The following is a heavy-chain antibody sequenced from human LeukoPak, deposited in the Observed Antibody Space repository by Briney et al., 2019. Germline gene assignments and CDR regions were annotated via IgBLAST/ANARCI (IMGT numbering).Heavy chain of an antibody. CDR3: ARSPHILTGENFDY. J-gene: IGHJ4*02. CDR1: GYTFTDYY. Sequence: ASVKVSCKASGYTFTDYYMHWVRLAPGQGLEWMGWINLNSGGTNYAQKFQGRVTMTRDTSIITAYMDLIRLRSDDTAVYYCARSPHILTGENFDYWGQGTLVTVSS. CDR2: INLNSGGT. V-gene: IGHV1-2*02. D-gene: IGHD3-9*01.